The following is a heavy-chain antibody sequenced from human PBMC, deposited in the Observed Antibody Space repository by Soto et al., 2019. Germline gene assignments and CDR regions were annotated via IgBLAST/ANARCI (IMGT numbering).Heavy chain of an antibody. CDR3: ARDRSGYGSGSYYSN. CDR2: IIPIFGTA. J-gene: IGHJ4*02. V-gene: IGHV1-69*13. Sequence: ASVKVSCKASGGTFSSYAISWVRQAPGQGLEWMGGIIPIFGTANYAQKFQGRVTITADEFTSTAYMELSSLRSEDTAVYYCARDRSGYGSGSYYSNWGQGTLVTVSS. CDR1: GGTFSSYA. D-gene: IGHD3-10*01.